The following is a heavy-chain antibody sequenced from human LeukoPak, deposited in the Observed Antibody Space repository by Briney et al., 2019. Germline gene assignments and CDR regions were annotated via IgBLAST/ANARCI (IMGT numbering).Heavy chain of an antibody. CDR3: ARGRNFGSGSYVFDY. V-gene: IGHV3-30*03. CDR1: EFTFSNYG. D-gene: IGHD3-10*01. J-gene: IGHJ4*02. CDR2: ISYDGSNK. Sequence: GGSLRLSCAASEFTFSNYGMHWVRQAPGKGLEWVAIISYDGSNKYDADSVKGRFTISRDKSKNTVYLQMDSLRADDTAVYFCARGRNFGSGSYVFDYWGQGTLVTVSS.